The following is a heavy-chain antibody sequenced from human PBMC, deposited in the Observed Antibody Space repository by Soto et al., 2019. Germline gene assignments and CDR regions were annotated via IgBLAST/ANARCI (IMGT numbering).Heavy chain of an antibody. CDR3: AKWNGYGDY. D-gene: IGHD1-1*01. Sequence: EVQLLESGGGLVQPGGSLRLSCAASGFSLSTYSVTWVRQAPGKGLEWVSGFSGGSGTTHYADSVKGRFSITRDNSKNTAHLEMNSLRVEDTAIYYCAKWNGYGDYWGQGILVTVSS. CDR2: FSGGSGTT. V-gene: IGHV3-23*01. CDR1: GFSLSTYS. J-gene: IGHJ4*02.